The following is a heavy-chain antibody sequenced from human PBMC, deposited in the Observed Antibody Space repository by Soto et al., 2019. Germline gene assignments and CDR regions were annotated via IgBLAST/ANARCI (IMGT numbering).Heavy chain of an antibody. CDR2: ISAYNGNT. Sequence: ASVKVSCKASGYTFTSYGISCVLQSPVQWLDWMGCISAYNGNTNYAQKLQGRVTMTTDTSTSTAYMELRSLRSDDTAVYYCARDRPISRQLVLEYNWFDPWGQGTLVTVSS. J-gene: IGHJ5*02. CDR3: ARDRPISRQLVLEYNWFDP. D-gene: IGHD6-13*01. V-gene: IGHV1-18*04. CDR1: GYTFTSYG.